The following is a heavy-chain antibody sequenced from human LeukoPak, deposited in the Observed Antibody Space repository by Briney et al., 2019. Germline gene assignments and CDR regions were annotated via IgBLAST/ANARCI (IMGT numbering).Heavy chain of an antibody. CDR1: GGSISSGSYY. J-gene: IGHJ6*02. V-gene: IGHV4-61*02. CDR3: ARGGRFLEWYYYYGMDV. Sequence: SQTLSLTCTVSGGSISSGSYYWSWIRQPAGKGLEWIGRIYTSGSTNYNPSLKSRVTMSVDTSKSQFSLKLSSVTAADTAVYYCARGGRFLEWYYYYGMDVWGQGTTVTVSS. CDR2: IYTSGST. D-gene: IGHD3-3*01.